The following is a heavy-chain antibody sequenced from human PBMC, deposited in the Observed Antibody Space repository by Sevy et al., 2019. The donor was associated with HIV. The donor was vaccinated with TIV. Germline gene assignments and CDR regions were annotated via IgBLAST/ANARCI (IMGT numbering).Heavy chain of an antibody. D-gene: IGHD6-13*01. CDR3: ARALSTWYYFDY. Sequence: GGSLRLSCAVSGFIFNNYAMHWVRQAPGKGLEGAAGISHEGSNKYYGDSVKGRLTISRDNSKNTVYLQMNSLRAEDTAVYYCARALSTWYYFDYWGQGTLVTVSS. CDR2: ISHEGSNK. V-gene: IGHV3-30*04. J-gene: IGHJ4*02. CDR1: GFIFNNYA.